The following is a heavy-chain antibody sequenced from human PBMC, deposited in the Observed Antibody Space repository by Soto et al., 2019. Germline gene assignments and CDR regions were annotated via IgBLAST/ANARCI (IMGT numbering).Heavy chain of an antibody. CDR2: IIPIFGTA. Sequence: SVKVSCKASGGTLSSYAISWVRQAPGQGLEWMGGIIPIFGTANYAQKFQGRVTITADESTSTAYMELSSLRSEDTAVYYCARDRRTYYYDSSGYYFDYWGQGTLVTVSS. CDR1: GGTLSSYA. J-gene: IGHJ4*02. V-gene: IGHV1-69*13. CDR3: ARDRRTYYYDSSGYYFDY. D-gene: IGHD3-22*01.